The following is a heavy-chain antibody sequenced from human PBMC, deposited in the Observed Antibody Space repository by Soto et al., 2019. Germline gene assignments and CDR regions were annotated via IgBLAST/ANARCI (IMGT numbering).Heavy chain of an antibody. V-gene: IGHV2-5*02. Sequence: QITLKESGPTLVKPTQTLTLTCTFSGFSLTTGGVAVGWIRQPPGKALEWLALIYWDDDKRYSPSLKSRLSITKDTSKNQVVLTMTNMDPVDTATYYCAHSEWSVADCYTRLYFGLWGRGTLVTVSS. J-gene: IGHJ2*01. CDR3: AHSEWSVADCYTRLYFGL. CDR2: IYWDDDK. D-gene: IGHD2-21*02. CDR1: GFSLTTGGVA.